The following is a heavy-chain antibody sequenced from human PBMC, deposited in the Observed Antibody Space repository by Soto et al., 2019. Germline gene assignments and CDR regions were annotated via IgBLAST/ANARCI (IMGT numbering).Heavy chain of an antibody. Sequence: SETLSLTCTVAGGSISSGDYYWSWIRQPPGKGLEWIGYIYYSGSTYYNPSLKSRVTISVDTSKNQFSLKLSSVTAADTAVYYCARAQNWLFVYGMDVWGQGTTVTVSS. J-gene: IGHJ6*02. D-gene: IGHD6-19*01. V-gene: IGHV4-30-4*01. CDR2: IYYSGST. CDR3: ARAQNWLFVYGMDV. CDR1: GGSISSGDYY.